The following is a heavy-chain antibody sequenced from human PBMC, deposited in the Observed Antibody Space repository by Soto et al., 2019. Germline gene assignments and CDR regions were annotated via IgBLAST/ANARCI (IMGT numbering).Heavy chain of an antibody. CDR1: GFTFSSYA. CDR3: AKDGGSIYSSSWWYNWFDP. V-gene: IGHV3-23*01. Sequence: GGSLRLSCAASGFTFSSYAVSWVRQAPGKGLEWVSAISGSGGSTYYADSVKGRFTISRDNSKNTLYLQMNSLRAEDTAVYYCAKDGGSIYSSSWWYNWFDPWGQGTLVTVSS. CDR2: ISGSGGST. J-gene: IGHJ5*02. D-gene: IGHD6-13*01.